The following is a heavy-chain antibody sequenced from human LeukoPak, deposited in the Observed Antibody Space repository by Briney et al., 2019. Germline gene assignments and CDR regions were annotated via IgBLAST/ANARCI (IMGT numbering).Heavy chain of an antibody. V-gene: IGHV4-61*01. Sequence: SETLSLTCTVSGGSFSSGSYYWSWIRQPPGKGLEWIGYIYYSGSTNYNPSLKSRVTISVDTSKNQFSLKLSSVTAADTAVYYCARAVSGSSYYFDYWGQGTLVTVSS. CDR3: ARAVSGSSYYFDY. CDR1: GGSFSSGSYY. CDR2: IYYSGST. D-gene: IGHD1-26*01. J-gene: IGHJ4*02.